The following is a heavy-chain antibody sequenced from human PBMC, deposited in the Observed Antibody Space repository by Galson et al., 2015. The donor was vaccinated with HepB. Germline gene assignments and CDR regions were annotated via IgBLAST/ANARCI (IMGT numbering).Heavy chain of an antibody. D-gene: IGHD2-8*01. CDR2: LYSTGVP. CDR3: ANMLHDDYFHYGLDV. V-gene: IGHV3-53*04. CDR1: GLSVSSNY. J-gene: IGHJ6*02. Sequence: SLRLSCAASGLSVSSNYMNWVRQAPGKGLEWVSVLYSTGVPRYADSVRGRFTISRHNSKNTVYLQMNSLRPEDTAVYYCANMLHDDYFHYGLDVWGQGTTVIVS.